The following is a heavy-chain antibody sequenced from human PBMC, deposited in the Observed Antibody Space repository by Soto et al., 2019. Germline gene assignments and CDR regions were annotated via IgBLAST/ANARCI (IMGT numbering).Heavy chain of an antibody. D-gene: IGHD2-15*01. Sequence: QVQLVQSGAEVRKPGSSVKVSCKASGGTFSNYTISWVRQAPGQGLEWMGGIIPIFGAVNYAQKFQGRLTISVGESTTTAHMELSSLGSEDTAVYYCARGYCSGDSCYVAKYYGLDVWGQGTTVIVS. CDR2: IIPIFGAV. CDR1: GGTFSNYT. CDR3: ARGYCSGDSCYVAKYYGLDV. V-gene: IGHV1-69*01. J-gene: IGHJ6*02.